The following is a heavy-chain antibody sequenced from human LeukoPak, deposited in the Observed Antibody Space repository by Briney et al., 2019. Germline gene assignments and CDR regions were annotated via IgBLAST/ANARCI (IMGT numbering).Heavy chain of an antibody. J-gene: IGHJ4*02. CDR1: GYTFTSYY. CDR2: INPSGGST. D-gene: IGHD6-13*01. Sequence: ASVKVSCKASGYTFTSYYMHWVRQAPGQGLEWMGIINPSGGSTSYAQKFQGRVTMTRDTSTSTVYMELSSLRSEDTAVYYCARGLPPILYSSSWYFGYWGQGTLVTVSS. CDR3: ARGLPPILYSSSWYFGY. V-gene: IGHV1-46*01.